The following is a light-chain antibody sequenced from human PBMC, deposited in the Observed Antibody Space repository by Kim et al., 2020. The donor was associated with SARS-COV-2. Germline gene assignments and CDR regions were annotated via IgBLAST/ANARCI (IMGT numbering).Light chain of an antibody. CDR1: SGCSARTY. V-gene: IGLV6-57*01. Sequence: GNTVAISCTRSSGCSARTYVQWYPPRPGSSPTTVIYEYYQRPSGVPDRFSGSIDSSSNSASLTISGLKTEDAADYYCQSYDNSNQVFGGGTQLTVL. CDR3: QSYDNSNQV. J-gene: IGLJ3*02. CDR2: EYY.